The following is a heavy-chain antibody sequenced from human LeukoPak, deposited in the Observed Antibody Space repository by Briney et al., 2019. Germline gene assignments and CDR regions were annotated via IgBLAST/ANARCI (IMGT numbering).Heavy chain of an antibody. CDR1: GFTFTDAW. V-gene: IGHV3-15*01. CDR3: VKRDYPLFEY. J-gene: IGHJ4*02. D-gene: IGHD3-10*01. Sequence: PGGSLRLSCAASGFTFTDAWMNWVRQAPGKGLEWVGRIKSNTDGGARDYAGPVKGRFTISRADSKNTLYLQMNSLNTDDTAVYYCVKRDYPLFEYWGQGTLVTVSS. CDR2: IKSNTDGGAR.